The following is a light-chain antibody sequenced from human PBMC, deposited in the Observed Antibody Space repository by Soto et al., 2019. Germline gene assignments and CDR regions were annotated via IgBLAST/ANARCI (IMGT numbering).Light chain of an antibody. Sequence: QAVVTQEPSLTVSPGGTVTLTCGSSTGAVTSGHYPHWFQQKPGQAPRTLIYDTSIKHSWTPARFSGSLLGGKAALTLSGAQPEDEADYYCLVFYTGVGEVFGTGTKLTVL. V-gene: IGLV7-46*01. CDR3: LVFYTGVGEV. CDR1: TGAVTSGHY. J-gene: IGLJ1*01. CDR2: DTS.